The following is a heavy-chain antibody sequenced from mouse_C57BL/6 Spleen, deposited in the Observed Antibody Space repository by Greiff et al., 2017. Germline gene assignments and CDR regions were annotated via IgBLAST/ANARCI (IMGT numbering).Heavy chain of an antibody. D-gene: IGHD1-1*01. CDR2: IRSKSNNYAT. V-gene: IGHV10-1*01. CDR3: VRHEGDYYGSSFFDV. CDR1: GFSFNTYA. Sequence: EVQGVESGGGLVQPKGSLKLSCAASGFSFNTYAMNWVRQAPGKGLEWVARIRSKSNNYATYYADSVKDRFTISRDDSESMLYLQMNNLKTEDTAMYECVRHEGDYYGSSFFDVWGTGTTVTVSS. J-gene: IGHJ1*03.